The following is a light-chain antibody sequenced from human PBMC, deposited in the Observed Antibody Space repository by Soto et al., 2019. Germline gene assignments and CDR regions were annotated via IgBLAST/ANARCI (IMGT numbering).Light chain of an antibody. V-gene: IGKV3-11*01. CDR1: QSVSSY. Sequence: EIVLTQSPATLSLSPGERATLSCRASQSVSSYLAWYQQKPGQAPRLLIYDASNRVTGIPARFSGSGSGTEFTLTISSLQSEDFAVYYCQQSSNWPPITFGQGTRLEIK. CDR3: QQSSNWPPIT. CDR2: DAS. J-gene: IGKJ5*01.